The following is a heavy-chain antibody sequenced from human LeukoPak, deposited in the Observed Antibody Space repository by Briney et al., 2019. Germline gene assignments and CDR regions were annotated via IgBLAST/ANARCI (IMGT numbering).Heavy chain of an antibody. Sequence: PGGSLRLSCAASGFTFSSYEMNWVRQAPGKGLEWVSYISSSGSTIYYADSVKGRFAISRDNAKNSLYLQMNSLRAEDTAVYYCAVDCSSTSCQHNWFDPWGQGTLVTVSS. CDR2: ISSSGSTI. CDR1: GFTFSSYE. CDR3: AVDCSSTSCQHNWFDP. J-gene: IGHJ5*02. V-gene: IGHV3-48*03. D-gene: IGHD2-2*01.